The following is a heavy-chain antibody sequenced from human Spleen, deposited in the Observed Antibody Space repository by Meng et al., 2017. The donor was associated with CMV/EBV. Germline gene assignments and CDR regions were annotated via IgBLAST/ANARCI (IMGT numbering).Heavy chain of an antibody. Sequence: SGFTFSSYWMSWVRQAPGKGLEWVANINQDGSEKYYVDSVKGRFTISRDNAKNSLYLQMKSLRAKDTAVYYCASRYRSTSSQYYFDYWGQGTLVTVSS. J-gene: IGHJ4*02. CDR3: ASRYRSTSSQYYFDY. CDR1: GFTFSSYW. D-gene: IGHD2-2*01. CDR2: INQDGSEK. V-gene: IGHV3-7*01.